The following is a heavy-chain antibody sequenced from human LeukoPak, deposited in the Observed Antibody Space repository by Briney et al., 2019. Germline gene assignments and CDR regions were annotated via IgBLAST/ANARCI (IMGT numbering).Heavy chain of an antibody. CDR2: ISGSSGST. V-gene: IGHV3-23*01. CDR3: AKDGWLDYYDSSGYFFDY. D-gene: IGHD3-22*01. Sequence: GGSLRLSCAASGFTFSSYAMSWVRQAPGKGLEWVSAISGSSGSTYCADSVKGRFTISRDNSKNTLYLQMNSLRAEDTAVYYCAKDGWLDYYDSSGYFFDYWGQGTLVTVSS. J-gene: IGHJ4*02. CDR1: GFTFSSYA.